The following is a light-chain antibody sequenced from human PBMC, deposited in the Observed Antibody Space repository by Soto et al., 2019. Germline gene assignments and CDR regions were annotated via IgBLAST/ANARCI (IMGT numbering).Light chain of an antibody. V-gene: IGLV2-14*01. J-gene: IGLJ1*01. Sequence: QSVLRQPASVSGAPGNSITISCTGTSSDVGGYNYVSWYQQLPGKAPKLMIYDVSDRPSGVSNRFSGSKSGNTASLTISGLQAEEEADYYCSSYTSRSLYVFGTGTKVTVL. CDR1: SSDVGGYNY. CDR3: SSYTSRSLYV. CDR2: DVS.